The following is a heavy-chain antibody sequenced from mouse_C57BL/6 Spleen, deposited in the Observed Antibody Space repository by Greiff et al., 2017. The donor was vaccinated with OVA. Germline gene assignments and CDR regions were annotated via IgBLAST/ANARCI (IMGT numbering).Heavy chain of an antibody. CDR2: INPNNGGT. Sequence: EVQLQQSGPELVKPGASVKIPCKASGYTFTDYNMDWVKQSHGKSLEWIGDINPNNGGTIYNQKFKGKATLTVDKSSSTAYMELRSLTSEDTAGYYCARAEIYYGNYVHYYAMDYWGQGTSVTVSS. J-gene: IGHJ4*01. CDR1: GYTFTDYN. D-gene: IGHD2-1*01. CDR3: ARAEIYYGNYVHYYAMDY. V-gene: IGHV1-18*01.